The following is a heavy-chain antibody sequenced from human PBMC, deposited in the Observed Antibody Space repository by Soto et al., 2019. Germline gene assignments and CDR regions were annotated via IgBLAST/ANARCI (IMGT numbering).Heavy chain of an antibody. V-gene: IGHV4-31*03. D-gene: IGHD3-10*01. CDR2: IYYSGST. J-gene: IGHJ4*02. CDR1: GGSISSGGYY. CDR3: ARNYGPGYTFDY. Sequence: SETLSLTCTVSGGSISSGGYYWSWIRQQPGKGLEWIGYIYYSGSTYYNPSLKSRVTISVDTSKNQFSLKLSSVTAADTAVYYCARNYGPGYTFDYWGQGTPVTVSS.